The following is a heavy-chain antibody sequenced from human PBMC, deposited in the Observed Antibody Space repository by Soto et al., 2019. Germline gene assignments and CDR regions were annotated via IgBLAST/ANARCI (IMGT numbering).Heavy chain of an antibody. V-gene: IGHV1-8*01. D-gene: IGHD2-2*01. CDR3: ARRCSTSCLDAFDI. J-gene: IGHJ3*02. Sequence: ASVKVSCKASGYTFTSYDINWVRQATGQGLEWMGWMNPNSGNTGYAQKFQGRVTMTRNTSISTAYMELSSLRSEDTVVYYCARRCSTSCLDAFDIWGQGTMVTVS. CDR2: MNPNSGNT. CDR1: GYTFTSYD.